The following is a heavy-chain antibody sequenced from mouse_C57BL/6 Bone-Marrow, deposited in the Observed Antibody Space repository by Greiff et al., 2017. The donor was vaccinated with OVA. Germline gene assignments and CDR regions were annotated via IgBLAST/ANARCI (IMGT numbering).Heavy chain of an antibody. J-gene: IGHJ2*01. Sequence: QVQLKESGPELVKPGASVKISCKASGYAFSSSWMNWVKQRPGKGLEWIGRIYPGDGDTNYNGKFEGKATLTADKSSSTAYMQLSSLTSEDSAVYFCARHEDGYYASYFDYWGQGTTLTVSS. CDR3: ARHEDGYYASYFDY. CDR2: IYPGDGDT. D-gene: IGHD2-3*01. CDR1: GYAFSSSW. V-gene: IGHV1-82*01.